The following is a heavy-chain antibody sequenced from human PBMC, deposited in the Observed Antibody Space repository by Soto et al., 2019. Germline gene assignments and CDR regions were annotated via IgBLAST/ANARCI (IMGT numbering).Heavy chain of an antibody. CDR3: ATALNYDSSLLDY. CDR1: GFTFDDYA. V-gene: IGHV3-9*01. D-gene: IGHD3-22*01. J-gene: IGHJ4*02. CDR2: ISWNSGSI. Sequence: SLRLSCAASGFTFDDYAMHWVRQAPGKGMEWVAGISWNSGSIGYADSVKGRFTISRDNAKNSLYLQMNSLRAEDTALYYCATALNYDSSLLDYWGQGTLVTVSS.